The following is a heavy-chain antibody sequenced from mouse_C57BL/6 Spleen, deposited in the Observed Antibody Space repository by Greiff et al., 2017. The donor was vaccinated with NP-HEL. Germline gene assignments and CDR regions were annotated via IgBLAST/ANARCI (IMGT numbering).Heavy chain of an antibody. Sequence: QVQLKESGAELVRPGTSVTVSCKASGYAFTNYLIEWVKQRPGQGLEWIGVINPGSGGTNYNEKFKGKATLTADKSSSTAYMQLSSLTSEDSAVYFCASTTVVAMDYWGQGTSVTVSS. CDR2: INPGSGGT. CDR3: ASTTVVAMDY. CDR1: GYAFTNYL. J-gene: IGHJ4*01. D-gene: IGHD1-1*01. V-gene: IGHV1-54*01.